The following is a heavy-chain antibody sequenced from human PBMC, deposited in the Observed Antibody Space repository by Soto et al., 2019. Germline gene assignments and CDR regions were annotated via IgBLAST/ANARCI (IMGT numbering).Heavy chain of an antibody. CDR2: ISSSSSYI. V-gene: IGHV3-21*01. Sequence: PGGSLRLSCAASGFTFSSYSMNWVRQAPGKGLEWVSSISSSSSYIYYADSVKGRFTISRDNAKNSLYLQMNSLRAEDTAVYYCARDLFPIPTYYDFWSGSILMGNWFDPWGQGTLVTVSS. D-gene: IGHD3-3*01. J-gene: IGHJ5*02. CDR1: GFTFSSYS. CDR3: ARDLFPIPTYYDFWSGSILMGNWFDP.